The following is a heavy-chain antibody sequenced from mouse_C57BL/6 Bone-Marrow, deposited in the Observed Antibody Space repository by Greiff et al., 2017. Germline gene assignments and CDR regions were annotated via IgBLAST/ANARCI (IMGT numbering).Heavy chain of an antibody. CDR2: IYPGDGYT. Sequence: VQLQQSGAELVKPGASVKISCKASGYAFRSYWMNWVKQRPGKGLEWIGQIYPGDGYTNYNGKFKGKATLTADKSSSTAYMQLSSLTSEDSAVYFCARSHYDGSSFAIDHWAQGTPLTVSS. CDR3: ARSHYDGSSFAIDH. V-gene: IGHV1-80*01. D-gene: IGHD1-1*01. CDR1: GYAFRSYW. J-gene: IGHJ2*01.